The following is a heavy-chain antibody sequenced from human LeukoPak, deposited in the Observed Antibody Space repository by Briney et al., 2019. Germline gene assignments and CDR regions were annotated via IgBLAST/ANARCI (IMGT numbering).Heavy chain of an antibody. CDR1: GGSISSSSYY. CDR3: ARHSPGDCSSTSCYAGDWFDP. Sequence: SETLSLTCTVSGGSISSSSYYWGWGRQPPGKGLGWVGSIYYSGSTYYNPSLKSRVTISVDTSKNQFSLKLSSVTAADTAVYYCARHSPGDCSSTSCYAGDWFDPWGQGTLVTVSS. CDR2: IYYSGST. D-gene: IGHD2-2*01. V-gene: IGHV4-39*01. J-gene: IGHJ5*02.